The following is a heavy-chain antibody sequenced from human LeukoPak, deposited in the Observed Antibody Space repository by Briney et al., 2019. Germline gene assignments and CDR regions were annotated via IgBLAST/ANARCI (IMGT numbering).Heavy chain of an antibody. CDR2: IYYSGST. D-gene: IGHD1-26*01. CDR3: ARGTGWWVLLQT. J-gene: IGHJ4*02. CDR1: GGSISSYY. Sequence: SETLSLTCTVSGGSISSYYWSWIRQPPGKGPEWIGYIYYSGSTNYNPSLKSRVTISVDTSKNQFSLKLSSVTAADTAVYYCARGTGWWVLLQTWGQGTLVTVSS. V-gene: IGHV4-59*01.